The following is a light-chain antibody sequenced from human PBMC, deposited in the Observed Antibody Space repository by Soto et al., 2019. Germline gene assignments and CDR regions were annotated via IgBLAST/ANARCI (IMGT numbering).Light chain of an antibody. CDR1: SSNIGNNA. CDR2: SDD. J-gene: IGLJ2*01. CDR3: AAWDDSLNGPV. V-gene: IGLV1-36*01. Sequence: QSVLTQPPSVSEAPRQRVTISCSGSSSNIGNNAVNWYQQLPGKAPKRLIYSDDLLPSGVSDRFSGSKSGTSASLAISGLQSEDEADYYCAAWDDSLNGPVFGGGTKLTVL.